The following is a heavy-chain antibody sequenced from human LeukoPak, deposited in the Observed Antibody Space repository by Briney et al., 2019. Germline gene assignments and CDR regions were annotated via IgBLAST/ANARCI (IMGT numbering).Heavy chain of an antibody. CDR1: ELTFSGYW. Sequence: GGSLRLSCAASELTFSGYWMNWVRQAPGKGLQWVGNIRQDGGQTHYSDSVKGRFTISRDNAKRSLYLQMNSLRPEDTAVYYCARDGRRSGSFDYWGQGTLVTVSS. D-gene: IGHD3-10*01. J-gene: IGHJ4*02. V-gene: IGHV3-7*01. CDR2: IRQDGGQT. CDR3: ARDGRRSGSFDY.